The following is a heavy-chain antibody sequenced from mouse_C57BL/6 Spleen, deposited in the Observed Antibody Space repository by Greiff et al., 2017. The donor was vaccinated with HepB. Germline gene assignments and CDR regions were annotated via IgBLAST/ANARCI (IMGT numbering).Heavy chain of an antibody. CDR3: ARSDDDYLFDY. Sequence: QVQLQQSGPELVKPGASVKISCKASGYAFSSSWMNWVKQRPGKGLEWIGRIYPGDGDTNYNGKFKGKATLTADKSSSTAYMQLSSLTSEDSAVYFCARSDDDYLFDYWGQGTTLTVSS. J-gene: IGHJ2*01. V-gene: IGHV1-82*01. CDR2: IYPGDGDT. D-gene: IGHD2-3*01. CDR1: GYAFSSSW.